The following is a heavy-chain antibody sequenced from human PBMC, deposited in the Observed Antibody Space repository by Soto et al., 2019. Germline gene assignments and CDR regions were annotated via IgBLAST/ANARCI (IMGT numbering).Heavy chain of an antibody. J-gene: IGHJ4*02. D-gene: IGHD3-22*01. CDR3: ARENYYDSSAFDY. V-gene: IGHV3-13*01. CDR2: IGTAGDT. Sequence: GGSLRLSCAASGFTFSSYDMHWVRQATGKGLEWVSAIGTAGDTYYPGSVKGRFTISRENAKNSLYLQMNSLRAEDTAVYYCARENYYDSSAFDYWGQGTLVTVSS. CDR1: GFTFSSYD.